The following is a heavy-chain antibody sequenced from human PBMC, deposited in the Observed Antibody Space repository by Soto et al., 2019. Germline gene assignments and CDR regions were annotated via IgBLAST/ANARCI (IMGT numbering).Heavy chain of an antibody. CDR1: GFTFSSYS. CDR3: ARDNPPSSGYYFDY. Sequence: GGSLRLSCAASGFTFSSYSMNWVRQAPGKGLEWVSYISSSRSYICYADSVKGRFKISRDNTKNSLYLQMNSLRAEDTAVYYCARDNPPSSGYYFDYWGQGTLVTVSS. J-gene: IGHJ4*02. CDR2: ISSSRSYI. V-gene: IGHV3-21*01. D-gene: IGHD3-22*01.